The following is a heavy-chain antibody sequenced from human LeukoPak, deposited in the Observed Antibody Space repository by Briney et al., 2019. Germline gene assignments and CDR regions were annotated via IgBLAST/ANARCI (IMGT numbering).Heavy chain of an antibody. CDR2: IYYSGST. CDR1: GGSISSYY. CDR3: ARDRLRLAGLFDY. V-gene: IGHV4-59*01. D-gene: IGHD3-16*01. Sequence: SETLSLTCTVSGGSISSYYWSWVRQPPGKGLEWIGYIYYSGSTNYNPSLKSRVTISVDTSKNQFSLKLSSVTAADTAVYYCARDRLRLAGLFDYWGQGTLVTVSS. J-gene: IGHJ4*02.